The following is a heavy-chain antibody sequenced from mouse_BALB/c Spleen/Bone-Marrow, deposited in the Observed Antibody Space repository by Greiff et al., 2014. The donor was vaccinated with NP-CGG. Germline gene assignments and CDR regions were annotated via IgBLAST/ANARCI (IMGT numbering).Heavy chain of an antibody. CDR2: IYPGDGDT. V-gene: IGHV1-87*01. CDR1: GYTFTSYW. J-gene: IGHJ4*01. CDR3: ASPYGNYDAMDY. Sequence: QVQLQQSGAELARPGASVKLSCKASGYTFTSYWMQWVKQRPGQGLEWIGAIYPGDGDTRYTQKFRGKATLTADKSSNTAYMQLSSLTSEDSAAYFCASPYGNYDAMDYRGQGTAVTVSS. D-gene: IGHD2-1*01.